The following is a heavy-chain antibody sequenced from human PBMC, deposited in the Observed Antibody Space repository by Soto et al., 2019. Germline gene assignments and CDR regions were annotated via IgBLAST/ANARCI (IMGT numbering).Heavy chain of an antibody. CDR2: IKQDGSGK. D-gene: IGHD2-15*01. V-gene: IGHV3-7*01. Sequence: GGSLRLSCVASGFIFSNYWMTWVRQAPGKGLEWVANIKQDGSGKYYVDSVKGRLTISRDNAQNSVYLQMNSLRAEDTVVYYCAREPHKLDCSGGSCYENARYNWFDPWGQGTLVTVSS. J-gene: IGHJ5*02. CDR3: AREPHKLDCSGGSCYENARYNWFDP. CDR1: GFIFSNYW.